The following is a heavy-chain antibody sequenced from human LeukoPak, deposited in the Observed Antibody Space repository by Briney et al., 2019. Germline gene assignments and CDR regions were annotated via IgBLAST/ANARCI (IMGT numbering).Heavy chain of an antibody. CDR2: IYDSGST. J-gene: IGHJ4*02. CDR1: GGSINSYY. D-gene: IGHD1-26*01. Sequence: SEPLSLPCTVSGGSINSYYWNWLRQPPGKGLEWIGFIYDSGSTKYNPSLNSRVTISVDTSKNQFSLKLSSVTAADTAVYYCARGTSYSGATFLYWGQGTLVTVSP. CDR3: ARGTSYSGATFLY. V-gene: IGHV4-59*01.